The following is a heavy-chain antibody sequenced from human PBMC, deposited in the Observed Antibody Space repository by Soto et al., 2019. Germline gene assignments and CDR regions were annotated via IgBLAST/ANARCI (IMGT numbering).Heavy chain of an antibody. Sequence: QVQLVQSGAEVKKPGSSVKVSCKASGGTFSSYAISWARQAPGQGLEWMGGIIPIFGTANYAQKFQGRVTSTADESTSTAYMELSSLRSEDTAVYYCARDPGGYCSGGSCYAYYYYYYGMDVWGQGTTVTVSS. CDR1: GGTFSSYA. D-gene: IGHD2-15*01. J-gene: IGHJ6*02. CDR3: ARDPGGYCSGGSCYAYYYYYYGMDV. CDR2: IIPIFGTA. V-gene: IGHV1-69*01.